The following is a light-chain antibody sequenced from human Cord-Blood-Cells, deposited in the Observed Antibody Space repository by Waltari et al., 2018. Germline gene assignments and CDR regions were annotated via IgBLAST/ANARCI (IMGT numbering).Light chain of an antibody. CDR2: RNN. CDR1: SSNIGSNY. V-gene: IGLV1-47*01. CDR3: AAWEDSLSGRV. J-gene: IGLJ3*02. Sequence: QSVLTQPPSASGTPGQRVTISCSGSSSNIGSNYVYWYQQLPGTAPKLLIYRNNQLPSGVPDLVSGSKSGTSAFLAISGLRSEDDADYYCAAWEDSLSGRVFGAGTKLTVL.